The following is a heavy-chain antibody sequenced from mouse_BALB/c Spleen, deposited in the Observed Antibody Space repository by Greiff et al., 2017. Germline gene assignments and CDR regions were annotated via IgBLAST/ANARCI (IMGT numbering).Heavy chain of an antibody. V-gene: IGHV2-6-4*01. CDR1: GFSLSRYS. CDR2: IWGGGST. J-gene: IGHJ1*01. CDR3: AREITTVVATRYFDV. D-gene: IGHD1-1*01. Sequence: VQRVESGPGLVAPSQSLSITCTVSGFSLSRYSVHWVRQPPGKGLEWLGMIWGGGSTDYNSALKSRLSISKDNSKSQVFLKMNSLQTDDTAMYYCAREITTVVATRYFDVWGAGTTVTVSS.